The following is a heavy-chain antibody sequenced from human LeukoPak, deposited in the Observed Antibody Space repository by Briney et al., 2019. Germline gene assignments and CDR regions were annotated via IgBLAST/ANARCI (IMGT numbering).Heavy chain of an antibody. Sequence: YPSQTLSLTCTVSGGSISIGDYYWSWIRQPPGKGLEWIGYIYYSGSTYYNPSLKSRVTISVDTSKNQFSLKLSSVTAADTAVYYCARVIRFLEANYYYYYYMDVWGKGTTVTVSS. CDR2: IYYSGST. V-gene: IGHV4-30-4*08. CDR1: GGSISIGDYY. D-gene: IGHD3-3*01. CDR3: ARVIRFLEANYYYYYYMDV. J-gene: IGHJ6*03.